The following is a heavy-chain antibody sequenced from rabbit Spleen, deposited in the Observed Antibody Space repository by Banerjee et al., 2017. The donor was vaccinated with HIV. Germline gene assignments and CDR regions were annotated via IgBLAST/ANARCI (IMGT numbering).Heavy chain of an antibody. V-gene: IGHV1S40*01. Sequence: QTLEESGGGLVKPGASLTLTCTASGFDLSDYYYIYWVRQAPGKGLEWIGCIYTGGSGGIYYASWTKGRFTISKASSTTVTLQMTSLAATDTATYFCARDTGTSFSTYGMDLWGQGTLVTVS. J-gene: IGHJ6*01. CDR3: ARDTGTSFSTYGMDL. D-gene: IGHD8-1*01. CDR2: IYTGGSGGI. CDR1: GFDLSDYYY.